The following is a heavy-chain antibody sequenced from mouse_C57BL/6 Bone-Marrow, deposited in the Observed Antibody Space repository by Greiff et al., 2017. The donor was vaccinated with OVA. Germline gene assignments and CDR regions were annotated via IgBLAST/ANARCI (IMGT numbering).Heavy chain of an antibody. CDR3: ARSGWLLLWFAY. Sequence: QVQLQQSGPELVKPGASVKISCKASGYSFTSYYIHWVKQRPGQGLEWIGWIYPGSGNTKYNEKFKGKATLTADTSSSTAYMQLSSLTSEDSAVYYCARSGWLLLWFAYWGKGLWSLSLQ. CDR2: IYPGSGNT. D-gene: IGHD2-3*01. J-gene: IGHJ3*01. CDR1: GYSFTSYY. V-gene: IGHV1-66*01.